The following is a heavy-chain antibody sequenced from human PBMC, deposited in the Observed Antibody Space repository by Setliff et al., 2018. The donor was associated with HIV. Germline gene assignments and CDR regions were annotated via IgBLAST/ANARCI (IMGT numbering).Heavy chain of an antibody. Sequence: SETLSLTCTVSNVSINSYYWSWIRQPPGRALEWVGRIYSSGKTNYNPSLKSRLKMSIDTSKNQFSLMLNSVTAADTAVYFCASDTYCSGYCCFRYFQHLGRGTLVTVSS. V-gene: IGHV4-4*07. D-gene: IGHD2-21*01. CDR2: IYSSGKT. CDR1: NVSINSYY. J-gene: IGHJ1*01. CDR3: ASDTYCSGYCCFRYFQH.